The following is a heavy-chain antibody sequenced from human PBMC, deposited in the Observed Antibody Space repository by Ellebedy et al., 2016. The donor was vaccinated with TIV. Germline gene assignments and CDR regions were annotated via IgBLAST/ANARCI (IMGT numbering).Heavy chain of an antibody. V-gene: IGHV4-59*01. J-gene: IGHJ2*01. CDR1: GGSITNYY. CDR3: ASAPLGRNWYFDF. Sequence: MPSETLSLTCSVSGGSITNYYWSWIRQPPGKELEWIAYIYYAGRANYNPSLKSRVTISIDTSKSQFSLQLSSVTAADTAVYYCASAPLGRNWYFDFWGRGTLVTVSA. D-gene: IGHD1-26*01. CDR2: IYYAGRA.